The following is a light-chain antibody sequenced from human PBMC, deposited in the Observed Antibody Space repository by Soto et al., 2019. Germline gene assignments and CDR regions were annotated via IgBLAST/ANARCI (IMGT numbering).Light chain of an antibody. CDR1: SSDVGDFNY. V-gene: IGLV2-8*01. J-gene: IGLJ2*01. CDR3: NSYARSYVV. CDR2: EVN. Sequence: QSALTQPPSASGSPGQSVTISCTGTSSDVGDFNYVSWYQQHPGKAPKLMIYEVNQRPSGVPDRFSGSKSGNTASLTVSGLQAEDEADYYCNSYARSYVVFGGGTKLTVL.